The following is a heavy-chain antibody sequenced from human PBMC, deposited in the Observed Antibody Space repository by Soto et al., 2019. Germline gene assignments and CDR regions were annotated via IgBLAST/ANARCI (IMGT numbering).Heavy chain of an antibody. CDR2: ISVYNGKT. J-gene: IGHJ4*02. CDR1: GYTFTSYG. Sequence: ASVKVSCKASGYTFTSYGITWVRQAPGQGLEWVAWISVYNGKTNYAQKFQGRVTMTTDTSTSTAYMELRSLRSDDTAVYYCARDPGIASPRNPIDYWGQGTLVTVSS. D-gene: IGHD6-13*01. V-gene: IGHV1-18*01. CDR3: ARDPGIASPRNPIDY.